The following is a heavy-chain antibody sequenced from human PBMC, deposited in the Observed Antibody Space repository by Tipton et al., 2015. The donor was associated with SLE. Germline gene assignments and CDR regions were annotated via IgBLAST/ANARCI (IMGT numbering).Heavy chain of an antibody. CDR2: VKQDGSEK. Sequence: SLRLSCAASGFTFSRYWMNWVRQAPGKGLEWVANVKQDGSEKYYVDSVKGRFTISRDNAKNSLYLQMNNLRAEDTAVYYCARGGIAAGEYWGQGTLVTVSS. V-gene: IGHV3-7*01. J-gene: IGHJ4*02. CDR3: ARGGIAAGEY. CDR1: GFTFSRYW. D-gene: IGHD7-27*01.